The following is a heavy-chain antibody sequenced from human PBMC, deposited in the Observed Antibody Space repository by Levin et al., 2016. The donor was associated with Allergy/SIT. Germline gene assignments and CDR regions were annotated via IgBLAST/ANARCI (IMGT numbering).Heavy chain of an antibody. D-gene: IGHD2-15*01. CDR3: ARALRYCGGGSCYWWFDP. CDR1: VTPSVVL. V-gene: IGHV4-4*07. J-gene: IGHJ5*02. CDR2: IHISEIT. Sequence: SETLSSPALSLVTPSVVLLDLDPAARRKGLEWIGLIHISEITTYSPSLTSRVTMSVDTSKNQFFLRLRSVTAADTAVYYCARALRYCGGGSCYWWFDPWGQGTLVTVSS.